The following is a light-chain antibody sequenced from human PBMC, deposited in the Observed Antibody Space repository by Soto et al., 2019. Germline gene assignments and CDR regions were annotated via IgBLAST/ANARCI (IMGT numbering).Light chain of an antibody. Sequence: EVVLTKSPGTLSLYQGERATLSCRASQSVSSSYLAWYQQKPGQAPRLLIYGASSRATGIPDRFSGSGSGTDFTLTISRLEPEDFAVYYCQQYGSSPWTFGQGTKVDIK. CDR2: GAS. J-gene: IGKJ1*01. V-gene: IGKV3-20*01. CDR1: QSVSSSY. CDR3: QQYGSSPWT.